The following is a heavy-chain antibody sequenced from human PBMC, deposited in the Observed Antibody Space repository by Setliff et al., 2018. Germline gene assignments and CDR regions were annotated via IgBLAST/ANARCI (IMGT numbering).Heavy chain of an antibody. CDR3: ARGYDSGGWNY. V-gene: IGHV5-51*01. CDR2: IYPGDSDT. CDR1: GYTFTNYW. Sequence: PGESLKISCKGSGYTFTNYWIAWVRQMPRKGLEWMGIIYPGDSDTRYSPSLQGQVTFSADRSISTAHLQWDSLKASDTAMYYCARGYDSGGWNYWGQGTLVTVSS. J-gene: IGHJ4*02. D-gene: IGHD3-22*01.